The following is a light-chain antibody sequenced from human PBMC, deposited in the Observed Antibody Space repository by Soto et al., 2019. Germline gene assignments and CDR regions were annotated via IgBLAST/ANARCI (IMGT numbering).Light chain of an antibody. CDR3: QQLNSYPIT. Sequence: DIQLTQSPSFLSASVGDRVTITCRASQGISSYLAWYQQKPGKAPKLLIYAASTLQSGVPSRFSGSGSGTDFTLTISSLQPEDFANYYCQQLNSYPITFGQGTRLEIK. CDR2: AAS. V-gene: IGKV1-9*01. J-gene: IGKJ5*01. CDR1: QGISSY.